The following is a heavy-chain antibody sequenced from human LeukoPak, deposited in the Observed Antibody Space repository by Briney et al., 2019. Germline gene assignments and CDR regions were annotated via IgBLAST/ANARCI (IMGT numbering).Heavy chain of an antibody. CDR2: ISYDGSNK. D-gene: IGHD2-15*01. J-gene: IGHJ4*02. CDR1: GFTFSSYG. CDR3: AKDPGDCSGDSCYSDY. V-gene: IGHV3-30*18. Sequence: GGSLRLSCAASGFTFSSYGMHWVRQAPGKGLEWVAVISYDGSNKYYADSVKGRFTISRDNSKNTLYLQMNSLRAEDTAVYYCAKDPGDCSGDSCYSDYWGQGTLVTVSS.